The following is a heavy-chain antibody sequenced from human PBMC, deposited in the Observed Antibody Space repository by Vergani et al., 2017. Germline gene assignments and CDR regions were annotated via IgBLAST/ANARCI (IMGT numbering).Heavy chain of an antibody. V-gene: IGHV4-59*01. CDR1: GGSISSYY. Sequence: QVQLQESGPGLVKPSETLSLTCTVSGGSISSYYWSWIRQPPGKGLEWIGYIYYSGSTNYNPSLKSRVTISVDTSKNQFSLKLSSVTAADTAVYYCARGGRNDDGSGCYQPFQPWGQGTLVTVSS. D-gene: IGHD3-10*01. CDR2: IYYSGST. J-gene: IGHJ5*02. CDR3: ARGGRNDDGSGCYQPFQP.